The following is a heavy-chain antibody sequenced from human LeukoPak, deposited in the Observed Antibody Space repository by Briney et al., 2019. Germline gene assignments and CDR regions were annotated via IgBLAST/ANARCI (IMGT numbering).Heavy chain of an antibody. V-gene: IGHV3-48*04. Sequence: GGSLRLSCAASGFTFSSYAMSWVRQAPGKGLEWVSYISSSGSTIYYADSVKGRFTISRDNAKNSLYLQMNSLRAEDTAVYYCARGEWELPDYYGMDVWGQGTTVTVSS. CDR3: ARGEWELPDYYGMDV. D-gene: IGHD1-26*01. CDR1: GFTFSSYA. CDR2: ISSSGSTI. J-gene: IGHJ6*02.